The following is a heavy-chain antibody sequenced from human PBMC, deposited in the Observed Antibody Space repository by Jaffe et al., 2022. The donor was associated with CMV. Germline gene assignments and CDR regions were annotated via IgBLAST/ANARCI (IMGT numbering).Heavy chain of an antibody. CDR1: GFTFSSYS. CDR3: ARDRFNFGAATLIYYFDY. Sequence: EVQLVESGGGLVQPGGSLRLSCAASGFTFSSYSMNWVRQAPGKGLEWVSYISSSSSTIYYADSVKGRFTISRDNAKNSLYLQMNSLRDEDTAVYYCARDRFNFGAATLIYYFDYWGQGTLVTVSS. CDR2: ISSSSSTI. D-gene: IGHD2-15*01. J-gene: IGHJ4*02. V-gene: IGHV3-48*02.